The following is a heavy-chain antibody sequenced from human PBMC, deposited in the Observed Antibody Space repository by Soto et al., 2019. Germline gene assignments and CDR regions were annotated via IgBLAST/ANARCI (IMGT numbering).Heavy chain of an antibody. CDR3: ATSTTVVTGGLDY. D-gene: IGHD4-17*01. V-gene: IGHV1-18*01. Sequence: APGQGLEWMGWISAYNGNTNYAQKLQGRVTMTTDTSTSTAYMELRSLRSDDTAVYYCATSTTVVTGGLDYWGQGTLVTVSS. CDR2: ISAYNGNT. J-gene: IGHJ4*02.